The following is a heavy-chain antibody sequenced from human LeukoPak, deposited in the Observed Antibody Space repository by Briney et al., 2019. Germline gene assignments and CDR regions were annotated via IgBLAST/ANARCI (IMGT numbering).Heavy chain of an antibody. V-gene: IGHV3-74*01. Sequence: GGSLRLSCAASGFTFSSYWMHWVRQAPGKGLVWVSRINSAGSSTTYADSVKGRFTISRDNAKNTLYLQMNSLRAEDTAVYYCERLNSSALRVFHYWGQGTLVSVSS. D-gene: IGHD2-21*01. CDR3: ERLNSSALRVFHY. CDR1: GFTFSSYW. CDR2: INSAGSST. J-gene: IGHJ4*02.